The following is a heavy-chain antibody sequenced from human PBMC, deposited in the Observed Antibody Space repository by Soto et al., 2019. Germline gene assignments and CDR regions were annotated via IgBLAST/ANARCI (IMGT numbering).Heavy chain of an antibody. CDR2: IIPIFGTA. V-gene: IGHV1-69*01. Sequence: QVQLVQSGAEVKKPGSSVKVSCKASGGTFSSYAISWVRQAPGQGLEWMGGIIPIFGTANYAQKFQGRVTITADESTSTAYMELSRLRSDDTAVYYCARLPYYYDSSGYYLPYYFDYWGQGTLVTVSS. J-gene: IGHJ4*02. CDR3: ARLPYYYDSSGYYLPYYFDY. CDR1: GGTFSSYA. D-gene: IGHD3-22*01.